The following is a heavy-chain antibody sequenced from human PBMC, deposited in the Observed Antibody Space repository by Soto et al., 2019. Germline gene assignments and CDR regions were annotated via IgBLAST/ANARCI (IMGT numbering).Heavy chain of an antibody. J-gene: IGHJ4*02. V-gene: IGHV3-15*07. CDR3: TADLPGGYSNFFDY. Sequence: EVQVVESGGGLVKPGGSLRLSCAASGLSFIDAWMNWVRQAPGKGLEWVGRIKSKPAGGTTDYAAPVKGRFTISRDDSKNTVYLQMSSLKTDDTAVYFCTADLPGGYSNFFDYWGQGNLVTVSS. CDR2: IKSKPAGGTT. CDR1: GLSFIDAW. D-gene: IGHD4-4*01.